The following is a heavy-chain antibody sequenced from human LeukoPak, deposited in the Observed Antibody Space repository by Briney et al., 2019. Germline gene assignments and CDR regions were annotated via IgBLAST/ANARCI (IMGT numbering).Heavy chain of an antibody. CDR2: MNPNSGNT. J-gene: IGHJ3*02. CDR1: GYTFTSYD. Sequence: GASVKVSCKASGYTFTSYDINWVRQATGQGLEWMGWMNPNSGNTGYAQKFQGRVTMTRDTSTSTVYMELSSLRSEDTAAYYCARDRGQWLGRPFDIWGQGTMVTVSS. V-gene: IGHV1-8*01. CDR3: ARDRGQWLGRPFDI. D-gene: IGHD6-19*01.